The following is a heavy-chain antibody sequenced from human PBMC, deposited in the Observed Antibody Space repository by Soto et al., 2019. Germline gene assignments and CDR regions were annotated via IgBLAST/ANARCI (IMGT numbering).Heavy chain of an antibody. Sequence: GGSLRLSCAASGFTFSSYWMHWVRQAPGKGLVWVSRINSDGSSTYYADSVKGRFTISRDNAKNTLYLQMNSLRAEDTAVYYCARDRGTGYFDYWGQGTLVTVSS. J-gene: IGHJ4*02. CDR3: ARDRGTGYFDY. V-gene: IGHV3-74*01. CDR1: GFTFSSYW. CDR2: INSDGSST.